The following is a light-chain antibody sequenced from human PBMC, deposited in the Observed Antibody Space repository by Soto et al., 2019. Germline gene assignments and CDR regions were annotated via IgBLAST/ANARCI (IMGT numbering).Light chain of an antibody. CDR1: QSVRSN. CDR2: DAS. V-gene: IGKV3-15*01. J-gene: IGKJ1*01. CDR3: QQYNSWLWT. Sequence: EIVMTQSPATLSVSPGERATLSCRASQSVRSNLAWYQQRPGQAPRLLIYDASTRATGLPARFSGSGSGTEFTLTVSSLQSEDFAVYYCQQYNSWLWTFGQGTKVDIK.